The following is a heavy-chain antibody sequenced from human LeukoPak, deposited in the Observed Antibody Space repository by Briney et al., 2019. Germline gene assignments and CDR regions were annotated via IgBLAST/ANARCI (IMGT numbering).Heavy chain of an antibody. CDR3: AGQYSSNWYDDRGWFDP. Sequence: SETLSLTCTVSGGSISSYYWSWIRQPPGKGLEWIGYIYYSGSTNYNPSLKSRVTISVDTSKNQFSLKLSSVTAADTAVYFCAGQYSSNWYDDRGWFDPWGQGTLVTVSS. CDR1: GGSISSYY. CDR2: IYYSGST. D-gene: IGHD6-13*01. V-gene: IGHV4-59*08. J-gene: IGHJ5*02.